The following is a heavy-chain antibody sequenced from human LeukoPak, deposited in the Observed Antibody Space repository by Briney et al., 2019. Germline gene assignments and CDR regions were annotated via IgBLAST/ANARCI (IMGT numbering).Heavy chain of an antibody. D-gene: IGHD6-19*01. J-gene: IGHJ6*02. CDR1: GGSISSYY. CDR3: ARLVAGTYMDV. Sequence: SETLSLTCTVSGGSISSYYWSWIRQPPGKGLEWIGYIYYSGSTNYNPPLKSRVTISVDTSKNQFSLKLSSVTAADTAVYYCARLVAGTYMDVWGQGTTVTVSS. CDR2: IYYSGST. V-gene: IGHV4-59*08.